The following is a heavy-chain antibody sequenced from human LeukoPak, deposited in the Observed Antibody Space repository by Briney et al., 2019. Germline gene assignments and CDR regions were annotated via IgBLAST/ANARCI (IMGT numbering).Heavy chain of an antibody. CDR3: AREGIQLWSSDY. CDR1: GFTFSFYG. J-gene: IGHJ4*02. Sequence: GGTLRLSCAASGFTFSFYGMNWVRQAPGKGLEWVSSISSSSSYISYADSVKGRFTISRDNAKNSLYLQMNSLRAEDTAFYYCAREGIQLWSSDYWGQGTLVTVSS. CDR2: ISSSSSYI. V-gene: IGHV3-21*01. D-gene: IGHD5-18*01.